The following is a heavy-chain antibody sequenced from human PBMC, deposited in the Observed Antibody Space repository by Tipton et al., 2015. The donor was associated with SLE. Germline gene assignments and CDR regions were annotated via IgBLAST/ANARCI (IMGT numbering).Heavy chain of an antibody. D-gene: IGHD5-18*01. Sequence: GSLRLSCAASGFTVSSNYMTWVRKAPGKGLEWVGAISGTGMTTDYGDSVKGRFTISRDNSKNTVFLKMNSLRDDDTAVYYCSKRGDSDMVVNIGYYGMDVWGQGTTVIVSS. CDR2: ISGTGMTT. V-gene: IGHV3-23*01. CDR1: GFTVSSNY. J-gene: IGHJ6*02. CDR3: SKRGDSDMVVNIGYYGMDV.